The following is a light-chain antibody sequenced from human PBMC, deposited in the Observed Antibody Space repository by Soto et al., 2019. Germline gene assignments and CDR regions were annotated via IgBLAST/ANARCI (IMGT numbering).Light chain of an antibody. CDR3: QQYNNWTPWT. CDR1: QSVSSN. V-gene: IGKV3-15*01. CDR2: GTS. J-gene: IGKJ1*01. Sequence: EIVMTQSPATLSVSPGERVTLSCWASQSVSSNLAWYQHTPGQAPRLLIYGTSTRATGIPARFSGSGSGTGFTLTISSLQSEDFAVYYCQQYNNWTPWTFGQGTKVEIK.